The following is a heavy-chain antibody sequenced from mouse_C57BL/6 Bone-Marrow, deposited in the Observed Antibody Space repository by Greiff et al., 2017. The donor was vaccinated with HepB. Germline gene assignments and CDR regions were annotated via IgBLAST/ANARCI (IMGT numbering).Heavy chain of an antibody. CDR1: GFTFSDYG. V-gene: IGHV5-17*01. CDR3: ARELVRVYYYAMDY. CDR2: ISSGSSTI. J-gene: IGHJ4*01. D-gene: IGHD2-5*01. Sequence: EVMLVESGGGLVKPGGSLKLSCAASGFTFSDYGMHWVRQAPEKGLEWVAYISSGSSTIYYADTVKGRFTISRDNAKNTLFMQMTSLRSEDTAMYYCARELVRVYYYAMDYWGQGTSVTVSS.